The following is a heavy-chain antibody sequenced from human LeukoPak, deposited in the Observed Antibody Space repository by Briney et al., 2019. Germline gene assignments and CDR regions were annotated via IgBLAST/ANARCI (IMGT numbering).Heavy chain of an antibody. CDR2: IYYSGST. D-gene: IGHD3-10*01. Sequence: PSETLSLTCTVSGGSISSSSYYWGWIRQPPGKGLEWIGSIYYSGSTYYNPSLKSRVTISVDTSKNQFSLKLSSVTAADTAVYYCARDSGSSACFDYWGQGTLVTVSS. J-gene: IGHJ4*02. CDR3: ARDSGSSACFDY. CDR1: GGSISSSSYY. V-gene: IGHV4-39*07.